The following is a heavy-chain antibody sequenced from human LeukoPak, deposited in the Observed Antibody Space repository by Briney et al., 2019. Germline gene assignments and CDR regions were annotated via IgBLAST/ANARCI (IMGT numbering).Heavy chain of an antibody. D-gene: IGHD2-15*01. Sequence: PSETLSLTCTVSGGSISSYYWSWIRQPPGKGLEWIGYIYYSGSTNYNPSLKSRVTISVDTSKNQFSLKVTSVTAADAAVYYCARMRGGGIGYSNYMDVWGKGTTVNVSS. V-gene: IGHV4-59*12. CDR2: IYYSGST. CDR1: GGSISSYY. J-gene: IGHJ6*03. CDR3: ARMRGGGIGYSNYMDV.